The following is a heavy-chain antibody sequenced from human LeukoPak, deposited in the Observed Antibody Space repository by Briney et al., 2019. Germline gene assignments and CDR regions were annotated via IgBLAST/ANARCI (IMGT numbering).Heavy chain of an antibody. CDR1: GFTFSRYS. CDR3: ARGPGLGGYDGY. V-gene: IGHV3-21*01. Sequence: PGGSLRLSCAASGFTFSRYSMNWVRQAPGKGLEWVSSISSSIRYIYYADSVKGRFTISRDKAKNSLYLQMNSLRAEDTAVYYCARGPGLGGYDGYWGQGTLVTVSS. D-gene: IGHD5-12*01. CDR2: ISSSIRYI. J-gene: IGHJ4*02.